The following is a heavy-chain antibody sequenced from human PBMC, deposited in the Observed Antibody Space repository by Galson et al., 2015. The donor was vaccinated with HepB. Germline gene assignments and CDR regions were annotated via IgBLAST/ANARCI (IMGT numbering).Heavy chain of an antibody. CDR2: IYPGDSDT. Sequence: QSGAEVKKPGESLKISCKGSGYSFTSYWIGWVRQMPGKGLEWMGIIYPGDSDTRYSPSFQGQVTISADKSISTAYLQWSSLKASDTAMYYCARHGRGSYYNPTSFGYWGQGTLVTVSS. D-gene: IGHD3-10*01. CDR1: GYSFTSYW. V-gene: IGHV5-51*01. CDR3: ARHGRGSYYNPTSFGY. J-gene: IGHJ4*02.